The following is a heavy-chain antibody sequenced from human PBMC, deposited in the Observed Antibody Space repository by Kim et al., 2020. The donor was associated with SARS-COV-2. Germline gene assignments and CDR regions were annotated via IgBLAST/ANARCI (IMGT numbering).Heavy chain of an antibody. CDR1: GYTFTGYY. V-gene: IGHV1-2*06. Sequence: ASVKVSCKASGYTFTGYYMHWVRQAPGQGLEWMGRINPNSGGTNYAQKFQGRVTMTRDTSISTAYMELSRLRSDDTAVYYCARNYDFWRGYSDFQAKRQERAFYYWGQGTLVTVSS. J-gene: IGHJ4*02. CDR3: ARNYDFWRGYSDFQAKRQERAFYY. D-gene: IGHD3-3*01. CDR2: INPNSGGT.